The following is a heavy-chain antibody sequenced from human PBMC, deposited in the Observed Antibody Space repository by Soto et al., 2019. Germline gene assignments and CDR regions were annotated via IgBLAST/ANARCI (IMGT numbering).Heavy chain of an antibody. CDR1: GFTFSSYA. V-gene: IGHV3-30-3*01. Sequence: GGSLRLSCAASGFTFSSYAMHWVRQAPGKGLEWVAVISYDGSNKYYADSVKGRFTISRDNSKNTLYLQMNSLRAEDTAVYYCARLGDTKVSGMDVWGQGTTVTVSS. CDR3: ARLGDTKVSGMDV. J-gene: IGHJ6*02. D-gene: IGHD3-16*01. CDR2: ISYDGSNK.